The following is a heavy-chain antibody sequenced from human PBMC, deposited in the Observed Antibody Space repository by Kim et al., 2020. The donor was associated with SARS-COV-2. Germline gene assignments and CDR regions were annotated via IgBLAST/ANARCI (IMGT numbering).Heavy chain of an antibody. CDR3: ARALSLDYGDYVYWFDP. J-gene: IGHJ5*02. CDR1: GGSISSGGYY. D-gene: IGHD4-17*01. CDR2: IYYSGST. Sequence: SETLSLTCTVSGGSISSGGYYWSWIRQHPGKGLEWIGYIYYSGSTYYNPSLKSRVTISVDTSKNQFSLKLSSVTAADTAVYYCARALSLDYGDYVYWFDPWGQGTLVTVSS. V-gene: IGHV4-31*03.